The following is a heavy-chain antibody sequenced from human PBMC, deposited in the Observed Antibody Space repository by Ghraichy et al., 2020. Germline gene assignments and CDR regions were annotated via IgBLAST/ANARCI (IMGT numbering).Heavy chain of an antibody. Sequence: GGSLRLSCTASGFPFGDYCLTWFRQAPGKGLEWVGFIKSKTYGETTEYAASVEGRFSISRDDSKSIAYLQMNSLKTEDTALYHCSRMFESSSWSGGTYFYYGLDVWGQGNTVTVSS. CDR1: GFPFGDYC. CDR3: SRMFESSSWSGGTYFYYGLDV. CDR2: IKSKTYGETT. V-gene: IGHV3-49*03. J-gene: IGHJ6*02. D-gene: IGHD6-13*01.